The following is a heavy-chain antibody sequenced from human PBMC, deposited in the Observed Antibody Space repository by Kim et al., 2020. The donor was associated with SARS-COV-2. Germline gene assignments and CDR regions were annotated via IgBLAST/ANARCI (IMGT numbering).Heavy chain of an antibody. CDR3: ARQKRQWLVQLGWFDP. D-gene: IGHD6-19*01. CDR1: GGSISSSSYY. Sequence: SETLSLTCTVSGGSISSSSYYWGWIRQPPGKGLEWIGSIYYSGSNYYNPSLKGRVTISVDTSKNQFSLKLSSVTAADTAVYYCARQKRQWLVQLGWFDPWGQGTLVTVSS. CDR2: IYYSGSN. V-gene: IGHV4-39*01. J-gene: IGHJ5*02.